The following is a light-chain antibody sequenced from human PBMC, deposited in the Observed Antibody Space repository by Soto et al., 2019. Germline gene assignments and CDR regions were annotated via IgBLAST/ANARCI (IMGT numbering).Light chain of an antibody. V-gene: IGLV1-40*01. CDR2: GNS. J-gene: IGLJ3*02. CDR1: SSNIGAGYD. Sequence: QSVLTQPPSVSGAPGQRVTISCTGRSSNIGAGYDVHWYQQLPGAAPKLLIYGNSNRPSGVPDRFSGSKSGTSASLAITGLQAEDEADYYCQSYDSSLSGSVYGGGTKQTVL. CDR3: QSYDSSLSGSV.